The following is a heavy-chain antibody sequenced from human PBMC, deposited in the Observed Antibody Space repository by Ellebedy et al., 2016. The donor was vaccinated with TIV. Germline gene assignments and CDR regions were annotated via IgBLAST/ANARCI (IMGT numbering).Heavy chain of an antibody. Sequence: PGGSLRLSCAASEFTFSTFWMSWVRQAPGKGLEWVANINKEGNDKYYADFVKGRFSISRDNAKNTLFLQMNSLRAEDRAVYYCARGRGVVTLPSHFDYWGQGTLVSVSS. CDR1: EFTFSTFW. J-gene: IGHJ4*02. V-gene: IGHV3-7*01. CDR2: INKEGNDK. CDR3: ARGRGVVTLPSHFDY. D-gene: IGHD4-23*01.